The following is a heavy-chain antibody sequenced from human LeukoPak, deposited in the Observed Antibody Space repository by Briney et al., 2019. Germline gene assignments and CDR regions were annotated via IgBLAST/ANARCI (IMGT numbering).Heavy chain of an antibody. J-gene: IGHJ4*02. Sequence: GGSLRLFCAASGFTFSSYGMHWVRQAPGKGLVWVAVIRYDGSNKYYADSVKSRFTISRDNSKNTLYLQMNSLRAEDTAVYYCARARDGYRTDYFDYWGQGTLVTVSS. CDR1: GFTFSSYG. D-gene: IGHD5-24*01. V-gene: IGHV3-33*01. CDR2: IRYDGSNK. CDR3: ARARDGYRTDYFDY.